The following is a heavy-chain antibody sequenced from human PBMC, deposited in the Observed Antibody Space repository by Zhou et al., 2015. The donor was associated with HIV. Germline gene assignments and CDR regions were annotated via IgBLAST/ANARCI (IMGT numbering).Heavy chain of an antibody. CDR3: ARGDEWLQYPKPTHLYYFDY. CDR2: INPNSGGT. CDR1: GYTFTGYY. Sequence: QVQLVQSGAEVKKPGASVKVSCKASGYTFTGYYMHWVRQAPGQGLEWMGWINPNSGGTNYAQKFQGRVTMTRDTSISTAYMELSRLRSDDTAVYYCARGDEWLQYPKPTHLYYFDYWGQGTLVTVSS. J-gene: IGHJ4*02. D-gene: IGHD5-24*01. V-gene: IGHV1-2*02.